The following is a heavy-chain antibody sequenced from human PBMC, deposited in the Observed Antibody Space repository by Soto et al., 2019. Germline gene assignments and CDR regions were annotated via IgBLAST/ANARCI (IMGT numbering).Heavy chain of an antibody. CDR1: GGSISSSSYY. D-gene: IGHD5-18*01. J-gene: IGHJ4*02. Sequence: PSETLSLTCTVSGGSISSSSYYWGWIRQPPGKVLEWIGSIYYSGSTYYNPSLKSRVTISVDTSKNQFSLKLSSVTAADTAVYYCARLSWDTAMAFDYWGQGTLVTVSS. V-gene: IGHV4-39*01. CDR2: IYYSGST. CDR3: ARLSWDTAMAFDY.